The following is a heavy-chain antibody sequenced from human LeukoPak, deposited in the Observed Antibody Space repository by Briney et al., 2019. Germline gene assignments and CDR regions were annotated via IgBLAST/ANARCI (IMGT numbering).Heavy chain of an antibody. Sequence: ASVKVSCKASGYTFTSYGISWVRQAPGQGLEWMGWISAYNGNTNYAQKLQGRVTMTTDTSTSTAYMELRSLRSDDTAVYYCAREALHDYSNNPLDYWGQGTLVTVSS. CDR3: AREALHDYSNNPLDY. D-gene: IGHD4-11*01. CDR2: ISAYNGNT. V-gene: IGHV1-18*01. J-gene: IGHJ4*02. CDR1: GYTFTSYG.